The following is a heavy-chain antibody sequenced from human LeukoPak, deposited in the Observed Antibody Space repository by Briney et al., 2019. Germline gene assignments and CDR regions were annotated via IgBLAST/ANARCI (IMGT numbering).Heavy chain of an antibody. CDR3: ARGRDPWGSYGDYPHWFDP. CDR1: GYSISTGYY. V-gene: IGHV4-38-2*02. J-gene: IGHJ5*02. D-gene: IGHD4-17*01. CDR2: FYHGGST. Sequence: SETLSLTCTVSGYSISTGYYWGWIRRPPGKGLEWIGSFYHGGSTFYNPSLKSRVTISVDTSKNQFSLKLTSVTAADTAVYYCARGRDPWGSYGDYPHWFDPWGQGTLVTVSS.